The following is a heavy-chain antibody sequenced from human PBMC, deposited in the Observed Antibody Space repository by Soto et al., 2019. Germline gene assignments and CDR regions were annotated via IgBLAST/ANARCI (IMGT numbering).Heavy chain of an antibody. Sequence: EVQLVESGGGLVQPVWSLRLSCAASVFTFSSFWMHWVRQAPGKGLVWVSRINAEGTSTNYADSMKGRFTISRDNAKNTLYLQMNSLRAEDTAIYYCARGASANYYNDYWGQGTLVTVSS. CDR2: INAEGTST. D-gene: IGHD3-10*01. V-gene: IGHV3-74*01. CDR1: VFTFSSFW. J-gene: IGHJ4*02. CDR3: ARGASANYYNDY.